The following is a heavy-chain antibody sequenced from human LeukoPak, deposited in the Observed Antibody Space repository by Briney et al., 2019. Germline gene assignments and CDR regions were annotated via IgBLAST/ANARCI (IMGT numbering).Heavy chain of an antibody. CDR1: GGSISSYY. Sequence: SETLSLTCTVSGGSISSYYWSWIRQPPGKGLEWIGYIYYSGSTNYNPSLKSRVTISVDTSKNQFSLKLSSVTAADTAMYYCASLVDTAMSYWGQGTLVTVSS. J-gene: IGHJ4*02. V-gene: IGHV4-59*08. CDR2: IYYSGST. D-gene: IGHD5-18*01. CDR3: ASLVDTAMSY.